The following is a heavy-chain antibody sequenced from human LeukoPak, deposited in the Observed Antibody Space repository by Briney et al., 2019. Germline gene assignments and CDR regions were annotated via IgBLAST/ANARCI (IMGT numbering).Heavy chain of an antibody. CDR3: AREARGTRAAFDI. CDR1: GSTFSSYW. V-gene: IGHV3-7*01. CDR2: IKEDGTNK. D-gene: IGHD2-8*01. J-gene: IGHJ3*02. Sequence: GGSLRLSCAASGSTFSSYWMSWVRQAPGKGLEWAANIKEDGTNKYYVGSVRGRFTISRDNAKNSLYLQMNSLRADDTAMYYCAREARGTRAAFDIWGQGTMVTVFS.